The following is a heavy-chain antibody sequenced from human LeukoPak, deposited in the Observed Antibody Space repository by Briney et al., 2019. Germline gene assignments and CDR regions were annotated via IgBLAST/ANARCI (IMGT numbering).Heavy chain of an antibody. Sequence: SQTLSLTCAVSGGSISSGGYSWSWIRQPPGKGLEWIGYIYHSGSTYYNPSLKSRVTISVDGSKNQFSLKLSSVTAADTAVYYCARDSSMVRGVYFDYWGQGTLVTVSS. V-gene: IGHV4-30-2*01. CDR1: GGSISSGGYS. D-gene: IGHD3-10*01. CDR3: ARDSSMVRGVYFDY. CDR2: IYHSGST. J-gene: IGHJ4*02.